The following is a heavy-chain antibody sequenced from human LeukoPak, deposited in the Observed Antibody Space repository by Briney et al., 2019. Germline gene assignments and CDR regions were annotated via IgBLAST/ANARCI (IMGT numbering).Heavy chain of an antibody. Sequence: PGGSLRLSCAASGFTFRSHDMSWVRQAPGKGLEWVSGISASVGSTFYADSVKGRFTISRDNSKNTLSLQMNGLRVADTAVYYCVREGPRGLAFDIWGQGTMVTVSS. J-gene: IGHJ3*02. CDR1: GFTFRSHD. CDR2: ISASVGST. CDR3: VREGPRGLAFDI. V-gene: IGHV3-23*01.